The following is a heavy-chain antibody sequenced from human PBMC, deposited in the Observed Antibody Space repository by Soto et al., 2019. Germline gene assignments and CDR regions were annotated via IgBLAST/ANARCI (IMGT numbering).Heavy chain of an antibody. CDR1: GFTFSNAW. J-gene: IGHJ3*02. V-gene: IGHV3-15*01. CDR3: TTEGLYYYDSSETDAFDI. CDR2: IKSKTDGGTT. D-gene: IGHD3-22*01. Sequence: PGGSLRLSCAASGFTFSNAWMSWVRQAPGKGLEWVGRIKSKTDGGTTDYAAPVKGRFTISRDDSKNTLYLQMNSLKTEDTAVYYCTTEGLYYYDSSETDAFDIWGQGTMVTVSS.